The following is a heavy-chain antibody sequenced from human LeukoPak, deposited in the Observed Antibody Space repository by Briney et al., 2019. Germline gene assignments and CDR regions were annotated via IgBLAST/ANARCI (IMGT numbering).Heavy chain of an antibody. CDR2: IYDSRST. CDR1: GGSISSYY. J-gene: IGHJ4*02. D-gene: IGHD3-9*01. CDR3: ARVRYYDVLTGYYGDGYFDS. V-gene: IGHV4-59*01. Sequence: SETLSLTCTVSGGSISSYYWSWIRQPPGKGLEWIGYIYDSRSTNYNPSLKGRVTMSVDTSKNQFSLNLSSVTAADTAVYYCARVRYYDVLTGYYGDGYFDSWGQGTLVTVSS.